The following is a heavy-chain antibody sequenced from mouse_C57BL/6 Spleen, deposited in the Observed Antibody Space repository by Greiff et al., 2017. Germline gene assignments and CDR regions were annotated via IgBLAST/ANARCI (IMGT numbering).Heavy chain of an antibody. CDR3: ARSKSNYYYAMDY. V-gene: IGHV1-82*01. CDR2: IYPGDGDT. J-gene: IGHJ4*01. CDR1: GYAFSSSW. D-gene: IGHD2-5*01. Sequence: VHLVESGPELVKPGASVKISCKASGYAFSSSWMNWVKQRPGKGLEWIGRIYPGDGDTNYNGTFKGKATLTADKSSSTAYMQLSSLTSEDSAVYFCARSKSNYYYAMDYWGQGTSVTVSS.